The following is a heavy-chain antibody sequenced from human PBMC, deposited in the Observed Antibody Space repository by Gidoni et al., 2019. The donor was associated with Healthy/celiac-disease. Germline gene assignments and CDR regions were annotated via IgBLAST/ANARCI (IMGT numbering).Heavy chain of an antibody. D-gene: IGHD5-12*01. Sequence: QVQLQQWGAGLLKPSETLSLTCAVYGGSFSGYYWSWIRQPPGKGLEWIGEINHSGSTNYNPSLKSRVTISVDTSKNQFSLKLSSVTAADTAVYYCARGRWSSRDGYNSLSVFDIWGQGTMVTVSS. CDR3: ARGRWSSRDGYNSLSVFDI. CDR2: INHSGST. J-gene: IGHJ3*02. CDR1: GGSFSGYY. V-gene: IGHV4-34*01.